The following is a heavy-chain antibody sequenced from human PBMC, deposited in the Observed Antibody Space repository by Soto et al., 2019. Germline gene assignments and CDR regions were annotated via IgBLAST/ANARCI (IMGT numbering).Heavy chain of an antibody. J-gene: IGHJ6*02. V-gene: IGHV4-39*01. CDR2: IYYIGRT. Sequence: SETLSLTCTVSGGSISSSSYYWGWIRQPPGKGLEWIGSIYYIGRTYYNPSLKSRVTISVDTSKNQCSLKLSSVTAADTAVYYCARQESTPSYDFWSGYPRGGMDVWGQGTTVTVSS. CDR1: GGSISSSSYY. D-gene: IGHD3-3*01. CDR3: ARQESTPSYDFWSGYPRGGMDV.